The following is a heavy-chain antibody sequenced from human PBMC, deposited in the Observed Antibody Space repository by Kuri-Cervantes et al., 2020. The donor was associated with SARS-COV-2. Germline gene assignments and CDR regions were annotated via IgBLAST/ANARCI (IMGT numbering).Heavy chain of an antibody. CDR1: GFTFNTYS. V-gene: IGHV3-48*01. Sequence: GESLKISCAASGFTFNTYSMDWVRLAPGKGLEWLAYISKGSDTIYYADSVKGRFTISRDDAKNTLYLQMNSLRAEDTAVYYCAREGIGGYDYDAFDIWGQGTMVTVSS. D-gene: IGHD5-12*01. CDR3: AREGIGGYDYDAFDI. J-gene: IGHJ3*02. CDR2: ISKGSDTI.